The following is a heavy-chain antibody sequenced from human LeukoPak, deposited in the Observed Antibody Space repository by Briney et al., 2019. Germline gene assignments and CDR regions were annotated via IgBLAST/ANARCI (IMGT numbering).Heavy chain of an antibody. CDR3: AKGRAGGWNGGDR. Sequence: GGSLRLSCVVSGFTFSSCAMTWVRQAPGKGLEWVSAISGGGGGTTYYAESVKGRFTISGDNSKNTVYLQTHSLRAEDTAIYFYAKGRAGGWNGGDRWGQGTLVTVSS. J-gene: IGHJ5*02. D-gene: IGHD1-1*01. CDR2: ISGGGGGTT. V-gene: IGHV3-23*01. CDR1: GFTFSSCA.